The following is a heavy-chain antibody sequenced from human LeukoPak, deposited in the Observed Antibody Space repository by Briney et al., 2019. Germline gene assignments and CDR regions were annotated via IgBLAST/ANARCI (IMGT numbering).Heavy chain of an antibody. CDR1: GFTFSSYE. V-gene: IGHV3-48*03. CDR3: ARDETRYGMDV. J-gene: IGHJ6*02. Sequence: GGSLRLSCAASGFTFSSYEMNWVRQAPGKGLEWVSHISSSGSTIYYADSVKGRFTISRDNANNSLYLQMNSLRAEDTAVYYCARDETRYGMDVWGLGTTVTVSS. CDR2: ISSSGSTI.